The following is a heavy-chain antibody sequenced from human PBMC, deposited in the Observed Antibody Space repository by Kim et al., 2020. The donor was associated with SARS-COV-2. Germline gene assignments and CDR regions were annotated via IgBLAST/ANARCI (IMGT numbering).Heavy chain of an antibody. Sequence: GGSLRLSCAASGFTFSSYSMNWVRQAPGKGLEWVSYISSSSSTIYYADSVKGRFTISRDNAKNSLYLQMNSLRAEDTAVYYCARGGYSGSEKAPKGHYYYYGMDVWGQGTTVTVSS. D-gene: IGHD1-26*01. CDR1: GFTFSSYS. J-gene: IGHJ6*02. V-gene: IGHV3-48*04. CDR2: ISSSSSTI. CDR3: ARGGYSGSEKAPKGHYYYYGMDV.